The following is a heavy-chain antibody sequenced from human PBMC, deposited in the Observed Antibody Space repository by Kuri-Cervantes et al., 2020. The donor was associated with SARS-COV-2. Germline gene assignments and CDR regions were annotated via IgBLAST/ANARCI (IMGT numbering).Heavy chain of an antibody. J-gene: IGHJ4*02. D-gene: IGHD3-22*01. V-gene: IGHV4-61*01. Sequence: SETLSLTCTVSGGSISSSSYYWGWIRQPPGKGLEWIGYIYYSGSTNYNPPLKSRVTISVDTSKNQFSLKLSSVTAADTAVYYCARDPNYYDSSGYYYFDYWGQGTLVTVSS. CDR3: ARDPNYYDSSGYYYFDY. CDR1: GGSISSSSYY. CDR2: IYYSGST.